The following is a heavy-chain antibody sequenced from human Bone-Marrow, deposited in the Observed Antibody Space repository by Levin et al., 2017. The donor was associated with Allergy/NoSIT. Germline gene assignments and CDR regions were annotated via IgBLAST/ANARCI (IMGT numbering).Heavy chain of an antibody. CDR1: GGSISSYY. CDR2: IYYSGST. D-gene: IGHD3-10*01. CDR3: ARDSKPPYGSGSSPLD. J-gene: IGHJ4*02. Sequence: PSETLSLTCTVSGGSISSYYWSWIRQPPGKGLEWIGYIYYSGSTNYNPSLKSRVTISVDTSKNQFSLKLSSVTAADTAVYYCARDSKPPYGSGSSPLDWGQGTLVTVSS. V-gene: IGHV4-59*01.